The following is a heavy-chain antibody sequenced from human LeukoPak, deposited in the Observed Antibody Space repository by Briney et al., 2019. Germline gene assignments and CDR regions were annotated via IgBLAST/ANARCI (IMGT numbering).Heavy chain of an antibody. Sequence: SETLSLTCAVYGGSFSGYYWSWIRQPPGKGLEWIGEINHSGSTNYNPSLKSRVTISVDTSKNQFSLKLSSVTAADTAVYYCARFKPLIGAFDIWGQGTMVTVSS. J-gene: IGHJ3*02. V-gene: IGHV4-34*01. D-gene: IGHD3-16*02. CDR2: INHSGST. CDR3: ARFKPLIGAFDI. CDR1: GGSFSGYY.